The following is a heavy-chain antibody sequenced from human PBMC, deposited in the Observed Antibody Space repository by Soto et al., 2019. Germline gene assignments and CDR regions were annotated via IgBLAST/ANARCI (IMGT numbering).Heavy chain of an antibody. Sequence: PGGSLSLSCAASGFNFSSYAMHWVRQAPGKGLEWVAVISYDGSNKYYADSVKGRFTISRDNSKNTLYLQMNSLRAEDTAVYYCARDGVVVQAAMGGNWFDPWGQGTLVTVSS. D-gene: IGHD2-2*01. V-gene: IGHV3-30-3*01. J-gene: IGHJ5*02. CDR3: ARDGVVVQAAMGGNWFDP. CDR1: GFNFSSYA. CDR2: ISYDGSNK.